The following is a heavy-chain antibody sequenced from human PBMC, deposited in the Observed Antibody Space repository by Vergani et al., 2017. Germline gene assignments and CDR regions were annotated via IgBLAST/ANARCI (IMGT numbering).Heavy chain of an antibody. V-gene: IGHV3-23*01. CDR2: ISGTGAKT. CDR1: GFTSSTCI. Sequence: EVQLLESGGGFVQRGGSLRLSCAASGFTSSTCIMSWVRQAPGKGLEWVSSISGTGAKTYYADPVKGRLTISRDNSKNTLYLQMNSLRAEDTAVYYCAKGVITGEHYFDYWGQGTLVTVSS. D-gene: IGHD3-16*01. CDR3: AKGVITGEHYFDY. J-gene: IGHJ4*02.